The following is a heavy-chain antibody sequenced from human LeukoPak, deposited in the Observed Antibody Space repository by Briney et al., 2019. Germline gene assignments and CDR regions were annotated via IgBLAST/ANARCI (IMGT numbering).Heavy chain of an antibody. V-gene: IGHV3-7*01. CDR2: IKQDGSEK. J-gene: IGHJ1*01. CDR3: ARGRSSSWAATIRY. Sequence: GGSLGLSCAASGFTFSSYWMSWVRQAPGKGLEWVANIKQDGSEKYYVDSVKGRFTISRDNAKNSLYLQMNRPRAEDPAVCYPARGRSSSWAATIRYWGQGTLVTVSS. D-gene: IGHD6-13*01. CDR1: GFTFSSYW.